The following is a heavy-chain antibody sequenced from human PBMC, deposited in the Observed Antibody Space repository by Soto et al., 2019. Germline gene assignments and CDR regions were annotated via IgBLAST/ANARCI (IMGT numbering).Heavy chain of an antibody. V-gene: IGHV3-23*01. J-gene: IGHJ6*02. CDR1: GFTFSSYA. CDR3: AKDRLGYGADYYGSGSYYIPIYYYGMDV. CDR2: ISGSGGST. Sequence: EVQLLESGGGLVQPGGSLRLSCAASGFTFSSYAMSWVRQAPGKGLEWVSAISGSGGSTYYADSVKGRFTISRDNSKNTLYLQMNSLRAEDTAVYYCAKDRLGYGADYYGSGSYYIPIYYYGMDVWGQGTTVTVSS. D-gene: IGHD3-10*01.